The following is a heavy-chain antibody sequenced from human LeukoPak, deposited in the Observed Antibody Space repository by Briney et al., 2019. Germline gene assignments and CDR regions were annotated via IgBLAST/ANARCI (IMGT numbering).Heavy chain of an antibody. CDR3: SHQNNGYSAYELDY. D-gene: IGHD5-12*01. V-gene: IGHV3-15*01. Sequence: PGGSLRLSCAASGFTFVNAWMHWVRQAPGKGLEWVGRVRSKTDGGTSDYAAPVKGRFTISRDDSKNTLYLEMNSLKTEDTAVYFCSHQNNGYSAYELDYWGRGTLVTVSS. CDR2: VRSKTDGGTS. J-gene: IGHJ4*02. CDR1: GFTFVNAW.